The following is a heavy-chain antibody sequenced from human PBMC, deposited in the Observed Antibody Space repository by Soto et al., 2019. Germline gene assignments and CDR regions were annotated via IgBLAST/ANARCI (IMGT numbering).Heavy chain of an antibody. D-gene: IGHD2-2*02. J-gene: IGHJ4*02. Sequence: DVQLVESGGGLVQPGGSLRLSCAASGFYITNYWMTWVRQVPGKGPEWVANIKEDGSLKFYVDSVRGRFTISRDNAKNSVYLGMSRLRAEDTAVYYCVRDSYTAHWHTAGEDYWGQGTLVTVSS. CDR1: GFYITNYW. CDR3: VRDSYTAHWHTAGEDY. V-gene: IGHV3-7*01. CDR2: IKEDGSLK.